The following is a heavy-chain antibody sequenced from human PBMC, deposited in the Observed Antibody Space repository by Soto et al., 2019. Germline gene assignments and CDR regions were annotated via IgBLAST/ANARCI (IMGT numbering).Heavy chain of an antibody. V-gene: IGHV3-66*01. D-gene: IGHD4-17*01. J-gene: IGHJ4*02. CDR2: TYSGGDT. CDR3: ARNVPVTALGY. CDR1: GVTVGNNY. Sequence: EVRLVESGGGLVQPGGSLRLSCAASGVTVGNNYMSWVRQAHGKGLEWVSVTYSGGDTRYADSVRCRFTMSSDRTKNTAYLQMYSLRAEDPAVYFCARNVPVTALGYWGQGSRVSFSS.